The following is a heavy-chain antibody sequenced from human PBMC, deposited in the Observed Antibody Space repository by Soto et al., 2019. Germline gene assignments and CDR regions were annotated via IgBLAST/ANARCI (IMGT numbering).Heavy chain of an antibody. Sequence: GGSLRLSCAASGFTFSSYAMSWVRQAPGKGLEWVSAISGSGGSTYYADSVKGRFTISRDNSKNTLYLQMNSLRAEDTAVYYCAKDPDDPVTHDWFDPWGQGTLVTVSS. D-gene: IGHD4-4*01. J-gene: IGHJ5*02. CDR3: AKDPDDPVTHDWFDP. V-gene: IGHV3-23*01. CDR2: ISGSGGST. CDR1: GFTFSSYA.